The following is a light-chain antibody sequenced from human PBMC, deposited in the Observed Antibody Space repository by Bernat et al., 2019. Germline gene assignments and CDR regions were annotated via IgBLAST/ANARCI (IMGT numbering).Light chain of an antibody. V-gene: IGKV1-39*01. CDR3: QQSYGTPRELT. Sequence: DIQMTQSPSSLSASVGDRVTITCRTSQTISYYLNWYQQKPVKAPTLLIYGASTLQSGVPSRFSGIGSGTAFTLNISSLQPEDFATYYCQQSYGTPRELTFGLGTKVDVK. CDR1: QTISYY. J-gene: IGKJ3*01. CDR2: GAS.